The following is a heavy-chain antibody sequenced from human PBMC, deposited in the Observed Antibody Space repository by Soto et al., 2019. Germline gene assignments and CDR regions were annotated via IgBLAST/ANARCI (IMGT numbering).Heavy chain of an antibody. CDR2: ISVFNGYA. Sequence: GASVKVSCKTFGYSFHNSGISWVRQAPGQGLEWMGWISVFNGYAHYAQKFQGRVIMTADTFTNTAYMELRGQRSDDTAMYYCSKNGTTWFASWGQGSPVTAPQ. V-gene: IGHV1-18*01. D-gene: IGHD1-1*01. CDR3: SKNGTTWFAS. J-gene: IGHJ5*01. CDR1: GYSFHNSG.